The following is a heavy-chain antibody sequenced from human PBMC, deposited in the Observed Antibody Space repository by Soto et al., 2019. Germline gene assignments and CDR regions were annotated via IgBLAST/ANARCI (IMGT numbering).Heavy chain of an antibody. CDR2: ISYSGST. CDR1: GGSIRSSSSY. CDR3: ARLRAMVRGQGNLRHYYRCMDV. J-gene: IGHJ6*02. Sequence: SETLSLTCTVSGGSIRSSSSYWGWVRQPPGKGLEWIGSISYSGSTYYNTPLKSRVTISVDTSKNQFSLKLSSLTAADTAVYYCARLRAMVRGQGNLRHYYRCMDVWDQGTTVTVSS. D-gene: IGHD3-10*01. V-gene: IGHV4-39*01.